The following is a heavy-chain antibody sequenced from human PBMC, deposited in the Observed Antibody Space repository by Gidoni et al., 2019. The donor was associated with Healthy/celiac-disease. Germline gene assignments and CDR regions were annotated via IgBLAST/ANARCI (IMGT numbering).Heavy chain of an antibody. Sequence: WMHWVRQAPGKGLVWVSRINSDGSSTSYADSVKGRFTISRDNAKNTLYLQMNRLRAEDTAVYYCARDLSSQLWWWNDYWGQGTLVTVSS. D-gene: IGHD2-21*01. CDR1: W. J-gene: IGHJ4*02. CDR2: INSDGSST. V-gene: IGHV3-74*01. CDR3: ARDLSSQLWWWNDY.